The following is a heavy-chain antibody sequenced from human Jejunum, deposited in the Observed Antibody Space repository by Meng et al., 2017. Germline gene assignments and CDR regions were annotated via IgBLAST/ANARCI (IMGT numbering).Heavy chain of an antibody. D-gene: IGHD1/OR15-1a*01. CDR3: ARNKTQGFFDI. J-gene: IGHJ4*02. Sequence: QVQMLESGPGLVKPSETLSPTCTVSGGSITSTTNYWGWIRQPPGKALEWIGSIYYSGSTHYNPSLKSRVIVSIDTSKDQFSLTLTSAAAADTAMYYCARNKTQGFFDIWGQGTLVTVSS. CDR2: IYYSGST. CDR1: GGSITSTTNY. V-gene: IGHV4-39*01.